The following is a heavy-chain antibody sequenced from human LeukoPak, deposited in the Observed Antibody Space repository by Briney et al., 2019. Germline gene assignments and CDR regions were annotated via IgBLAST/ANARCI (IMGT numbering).Heavy chain of an antibody. V-gene: IGHV3-21*01. J-gene: IGHJ4*02. CDR2: ISSSSSYI. CDR1: GFTFSSYS. Sequence: GGSLRLSCAASGFTFSSYSMNWVRQAPGKGLEWVSSISSSSSYIYYADSVKGRFTISRDNAKNSLYLQMNSLRAEDTAVYYCARAIYYDSSGYYYSFDYWGQGTLVTVSS. CDR3: ARAIYYDSSGYYYSFDY. D-gene: IGHD3-22*01.